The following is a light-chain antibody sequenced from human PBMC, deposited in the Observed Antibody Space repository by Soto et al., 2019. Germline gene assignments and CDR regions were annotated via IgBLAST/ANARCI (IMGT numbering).Light chain of an antibody. J-gene: IGKJ1*01. CDR2: KAS. CDR3: QPYHRYSEA. V-gene: IGKV1-5*03. CDR1: QTISSW. Sequence: DIQMTQSPSTLSGSVGDRVTITCRASQTISSWLAWYQQKPVKAPKLLIYKASTLKSGVPSRFRGSGSGTEFTLTISSLQPDDFATYYCQPYHRYSEAFGQGTKVELK.